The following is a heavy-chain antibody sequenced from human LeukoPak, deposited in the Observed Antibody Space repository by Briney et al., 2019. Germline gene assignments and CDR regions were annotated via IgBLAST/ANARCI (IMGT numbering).Heavy chain of an antibody. V-gene: IGHV1-69*04. CDR1: GGTFSSYA. D-gene: IGHD6-19*01. CDR3: ARDPTNTSGRYAYFDY. Sequence: SVKVSCKASGGTFSSYAITWVRQAPGQGLEWMGRIIPILGIANYAQKFQGRVTMTTDTSTTTAYMELRSLRSDDTALYYCARDPTNTSGRYAYFDYWGQGTLVTVSS. J-gene: IGHJ4*02. CDR2: IIPILGIA.